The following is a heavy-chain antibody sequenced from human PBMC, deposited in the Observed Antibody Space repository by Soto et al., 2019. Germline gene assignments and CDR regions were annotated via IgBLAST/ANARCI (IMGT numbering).Heavy chain of an antibody. CDR2: ISTTSSTI. CDR3: ARAPGYYDTSGYYGAFYYYGMDV. Sequence: EVQLVESGGGLVQPGGSLRLSCAASGFTFSDYDINWVRQAPGKGLEWVSYISTTSSTIYYADSVKGRFTISRDNAKDSLYLQMNSLRDEDTAVYYCARAPGYYDTSGYYGAFYYYGMDVWGQGTAVTVSS. J-gene: IGHJ6*02. D-gene: IGHD3-22*01. V-gene: IGHV3-48*02. CDR1: GFTFSDYD.